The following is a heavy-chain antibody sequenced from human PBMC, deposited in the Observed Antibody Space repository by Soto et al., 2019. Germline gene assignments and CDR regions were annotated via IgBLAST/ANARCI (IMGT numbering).Heavy chain of an antibody. D-gene: IGHD5-12*01. Sequence: SQTLSLTCALSGDSVSSNTAAWHWIRQSPSRGLEWLGRTYFRSRWYNDYAVSVKSRITINADTSKNQFSLHLNSVSPEDTAVYYCARDLESGYSNYYYYKDFWGKGTTVTVS. J-gene: IGHJ6*03. CDR3: ARDLESGYSNYYYYKDF. V-gene: IGHV6-1*01. CDR1: GDSVSSNTAA. CDR2: TYFRSRWYN.